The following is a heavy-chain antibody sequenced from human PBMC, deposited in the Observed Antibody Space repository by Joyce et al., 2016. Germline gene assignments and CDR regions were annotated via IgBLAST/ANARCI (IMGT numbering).Heavy chain of an antibody. CDR1: GYTFSAYG. V-gene: IGHV1-18*01. Sequence: QLQLVQSEAEMKKPGASVKVSCRASGYTFSAYGISWGRQAPGQGPEWMGWISIHNADRKFAQKFQDRIIMTTDTSTSTVYMELRSLRSDDTAVYFCARGLGSSWYYFHAMDVWGQGTTVTVSS. CDR3: ARGLGSSWYYFHAMDV. CDR2: ISIHNADR. D-gene: IGHD6-13*01. J-gene: IGHJ6*02.